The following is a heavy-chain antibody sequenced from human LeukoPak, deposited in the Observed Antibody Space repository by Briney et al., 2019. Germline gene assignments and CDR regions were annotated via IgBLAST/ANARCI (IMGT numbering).Heavy chain of an antibody. V-gene: IGHV3-48*04. J-gene: IGHJ3*02. Sequence: GGSLRLSCAASGFTFSSYSMNWVRQAPGKGLEWVSYISSSSSTMYYADSVKGRFTISRDNAKNSLYLQMNSLRAEDTAVYYCARAPNYYDSSDAFDIWGQGTMVTVSS. D-gene: IGHD3-22*01. CDR1: GFTFSSYS. CDR2: ISSSSSTM. CDR3: ARAPNYYDSSDAFDI.